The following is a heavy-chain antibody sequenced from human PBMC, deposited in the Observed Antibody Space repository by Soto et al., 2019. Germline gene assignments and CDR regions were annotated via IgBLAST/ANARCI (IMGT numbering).Heavy chain of an antibody. Sequence: ASVKVSCKVSGYTLTELSMHWVRQAPGKGLEWMGGFDPEDGETIYAQKFQGRVTMTEDTSTDTAYMELSSLRSEDTAVYYCATDNPGVRGTGGPYCGQGTLVTVSS. CDR3: ATDNPGVRGTGGPY. V-gene: IGHV1-24*01. CDR2: FDPEDGET. J-gene: IGHJ4*02. CDR1: GYTLTELS. D-gene: IGHD1-1*01.